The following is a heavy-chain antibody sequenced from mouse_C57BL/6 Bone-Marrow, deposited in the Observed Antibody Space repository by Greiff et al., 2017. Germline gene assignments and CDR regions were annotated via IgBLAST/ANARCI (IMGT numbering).Heavy chain of an antibody. CDR1: GYTFTSYW. CDR3: ARSCWFAY. CDR2: IDPSDSYT. V-gene: IGHV1-69*01. Sequence: QVQLQQPGAELVMPGASVKLSCKASGYTFTSYWMHWVKQRPGQGLEWIGEIDPSDSYTNYNQKFKGKSTLTVYKSSSTAYMQLSSLTSEDSAVYYCARSCWFAYWGQGTLVTVSA. J-gene: IGHJ3*01.